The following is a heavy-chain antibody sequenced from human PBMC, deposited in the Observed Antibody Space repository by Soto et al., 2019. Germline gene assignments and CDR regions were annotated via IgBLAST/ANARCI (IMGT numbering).Heavy chain of an antibody. V-gene: IGHV1-18*01. Sequence: ASVKVSCKGFGYSFMKYGINWVRQAPGQGLEWVGWISPYSGYTHSAQKFHGRLTLTTDTAASTAYMELRILRYADTALYYCAREASVLIPDAQPSRFDSWGQGTLVTVS. CDR3: AREASVLIPDAQPSRFDS. CDR2: ISPYSGYT. D-gene: IGHD2-8*01. J-gene: IGHJ4*02. CDR1: GYSFMKYG.